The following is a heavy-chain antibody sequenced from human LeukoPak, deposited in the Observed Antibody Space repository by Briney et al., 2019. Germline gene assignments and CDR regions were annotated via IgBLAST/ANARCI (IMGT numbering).Heavy chain of an antibody. Sequence: ASVKVSCKASGGTFSSYAISWVRQAPGQGLEWMGGIIPIFGTANYAQKFQGRVTITADKSTSTAYMELSSLRSEDTAVYYCARDVVRTYGWEKEVAFDIWGQGTLVTVSS. CDR3: ARDVVRTYGWEKEVAFDI. CDR1: GGTFSSYA. J-gene: IGHJ4*02. V-gene: IGHV1-69*06. CDR2: IIPIFGTA. D-gene: IGHD1-26*01.